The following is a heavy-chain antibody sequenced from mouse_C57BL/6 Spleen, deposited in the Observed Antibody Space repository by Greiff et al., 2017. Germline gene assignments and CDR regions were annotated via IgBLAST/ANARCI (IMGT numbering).Heavy chain of an antibody. CDR1: GYTFTDYY. CDR2: IYPGSGNT. V-gene: IGHV1-76*01. Sequence: VQLQQSGAELVRPGASVKLSCKASGYTFTDYYINWVKQRPGQGLEWIARIYPGSGNTYYNEKFKGKATLTAEKSSSTAYMQLSSLASEDSAVYFCARDRLRGAMDYWGKGTSVTVSS. D-gene: IGHD1-1*01. CDR3: ARDRLRGAMDY. J-gene: IGHJ4*01.